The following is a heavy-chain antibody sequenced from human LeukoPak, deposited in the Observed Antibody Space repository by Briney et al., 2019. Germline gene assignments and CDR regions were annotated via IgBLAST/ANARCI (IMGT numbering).Heavy chain of an antibody. CDR3: ARDGVHSGTTDF. D-gene: IGHD1-1*01. Sequence: ATVKVACKTSGYTFLSYGITWVRQAPGQALEWMGWISANNGDTKYAPKFQGRVTMTTESNTRTAYLDVRSLRSDDTAVYDCARDGVHSGTTDFWGQGTLMTVAS. V-gene: IGHV1-18*01. CDR1: GYTFLSYG. J-gene: IGHJ4*02. CDR2: ISANNGDT.